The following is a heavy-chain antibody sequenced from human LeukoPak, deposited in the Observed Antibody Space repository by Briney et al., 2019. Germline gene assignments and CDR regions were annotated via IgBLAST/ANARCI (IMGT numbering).Heavy chain of an antibody. CDR2: ISGSGGST. V-gene: IGHV3-23*01. Sequence: GGSLRLSCAASGFTFSSYAMSWVRQAPGKGLEWVSAISGSGGSTYYADSVKGWFTISRDNSKNTLYLQMNSLRAEDTAVYYCATHLRDYDSSGYPLDYWGQGTLVTVSS. CDR3: ATHLRDYDSSGYPLDY. CDR1: GFTFSSYA. J-gene: IGHJ4*02. D-gene: IGHD3-22*01.